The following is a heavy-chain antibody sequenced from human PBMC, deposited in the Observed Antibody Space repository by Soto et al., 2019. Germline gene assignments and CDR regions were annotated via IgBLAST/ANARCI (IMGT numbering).Heavy chain of an antibody. CDR1: GFSFNNFP. CDR3: ATKWAGDPFDI. Sequence: GGSLRLSCAASGFSFNNFPMSWVRQVPGKGPEWVSSISGSGRTTYYAASVKGRFTISRDNSNSSLYLQMNSLRAEDTALYHCATKWAGDPFDIWGQGTMVTVSS. CDR2: ISGSGRTT. J-gene: IGHJ3*02. V-gene: IGHV3-23*01. D-gene: IGHD2-8*01.